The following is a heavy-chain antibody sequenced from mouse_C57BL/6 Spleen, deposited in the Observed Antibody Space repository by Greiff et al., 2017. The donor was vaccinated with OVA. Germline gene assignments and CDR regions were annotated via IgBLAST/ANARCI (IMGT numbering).Heavy chain of an antibody. CDR1: GYTFTSYW. CDR2: IDPSDSYT. V-gene: IGHV1-59*01. J-gene: IGHJ3*01. Sequence: VQLQQPGAELVRPGASVKLSCKASGYTFTSYWMHWVKQRPGQGLEWIGVIDPSDSYTNYNQKFKGKATLTVDTSSSTAYMQLSSLTSEDSAVYYCARSYYCNAPCFAYWGQGTLVTVSA. CDR3: ARSYYCNAPCFAY. D-gene: IGHD2-1*01.